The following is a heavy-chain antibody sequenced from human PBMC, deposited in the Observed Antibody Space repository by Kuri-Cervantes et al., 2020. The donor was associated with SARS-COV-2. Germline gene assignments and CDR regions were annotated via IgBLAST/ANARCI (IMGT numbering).Heavy chain of an antibody. V-gene: IGHV3-23*01. CDR3: ARDRPGIVVVPAGGIDY. CDR1: GFTFSSYA. J-gene: IGHJ4*02. D-gene: IGHD2-2*01. Sequence: GGSLRLSCAASGFTFSSYAMNWVRQAPGKGLEWVSTISGSGGTTFYADSVKGRFTISRDNSKNTLYLQMNSLRAEDTAVYYCARDRPGIVVVPAGGIDYWGQGTLVTVSS. CDR2: ISGSGGTT.